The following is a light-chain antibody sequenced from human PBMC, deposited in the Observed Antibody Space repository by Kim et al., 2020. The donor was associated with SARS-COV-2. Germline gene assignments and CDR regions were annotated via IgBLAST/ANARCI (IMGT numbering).Light chain of an antibody. CDR3: QQTHSFPLT. Sequence: SAAVGDNGTITCRAGQDISSWLGWYQQKPGKAPKVLIYEASNLQSGVPSRFSGSGSGTDFTLTINSRQPEDFATYYCQQTHSFPLTFGGGTKLEI. CDR2: EAS. V-gene: IGKV1D-12*01. J-gene: IGKJ4*01. CDR1: QDISSW.